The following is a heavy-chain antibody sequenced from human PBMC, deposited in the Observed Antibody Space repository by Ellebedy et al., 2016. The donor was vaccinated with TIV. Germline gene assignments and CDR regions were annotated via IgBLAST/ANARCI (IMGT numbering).Heavy chain of an antibody. V-gene: IGHV1-18*01. CDR2: ISAYNGNT. Sequence: AASVKVSCKASGYPFISYGITWVRQAPGQGLEWMGWISAYNGNTNYAQKLQGRVTMTTDPSTSTAYMELRSLRSDHTAVYYCARVVPSAMFIDPWGQGTPVTLSS. CDR3: ARVVPSAMFIDP. CDR1: GYPFISYG. D-gene: IGHD2-2*01. J-gene: IGHJ5*02.